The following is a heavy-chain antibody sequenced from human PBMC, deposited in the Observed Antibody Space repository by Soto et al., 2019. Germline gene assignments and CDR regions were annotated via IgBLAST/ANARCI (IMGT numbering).Heavy chain of an antibody. V-gene: IGHV3-23*01. J-gene: IGHJ4*02. CDR2: ISGSGGST. Sequence: GGSLRLSCAASGFTFSSYAMSWVRQAPGKGLEWVSAISGSGGSTYYADSVKGRFTISRDNSKNTLYLQMNSLRAEDTAVYYCAKDGFRYCSSTSCPWEDYWGQGTLVTVSS. D-gene: IGHD2-2*01. CDR3: AKDGFRYCSSTSCPWEDY. CDR1: GFTFSSYA.